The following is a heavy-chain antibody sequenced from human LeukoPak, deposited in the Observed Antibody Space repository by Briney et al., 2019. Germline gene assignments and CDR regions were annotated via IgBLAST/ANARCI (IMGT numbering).Heavy chain of an antibody. CDR1: GDSISTYY. Sequence: PSETLSLTCTVSGDSISTYYWTWVPQPPGKGLEWIGYIYRSGSTNYNPSLKSRATISIDPSKNQFSLKLRSVTAADTAVYYCARQTPFDIWGQGTVVTVSS. CDR2: IYRSGST. V-gene: IGHV4-59*08. J-gene: IGHJ3*02. CDR3: ARQTPFDI.